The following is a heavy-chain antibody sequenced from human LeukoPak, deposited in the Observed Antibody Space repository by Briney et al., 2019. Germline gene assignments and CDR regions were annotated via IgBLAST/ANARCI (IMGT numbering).Heavy chain of an antibody. Sequence: RASVKVSCKASGYTFTGYDINWVRQATGQGLEWMGWMNPNSGNTGYAQKFQGRVTMTRNTSISTAYMELSSLRSEDTAVYYCARIVEMATDDDYWGQGTLVTVSS. CDR3: ARIVEMATDDDY. CDR1: GYTFTGYD. D-gene: IGHD5-24*01. CDR2: MNPNSGNT. V-gene: IGHV1-8*01. J-gene: IGHJ4*02.